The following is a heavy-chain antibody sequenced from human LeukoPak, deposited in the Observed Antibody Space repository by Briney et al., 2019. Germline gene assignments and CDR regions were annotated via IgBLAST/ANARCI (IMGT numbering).Heavy chain of an antibody. CDR2: ISDSGANT. CDR1: GFTFSNSG. CDR3: AKRAGPVAGEYYFDY. J-gene: IGHJ4*02. Sequence: GGSLRLTCGASGFTFSNSGMNWVRQGRGKGGQWVSGISDSGANTLYADSVKGRFTISRDNSKNILSLQMESLRAEDTAVYYCAKRAGPVAGEYYFDYWGQGTLVTVSS. D-gene: IGHD6-19*01. V-gene: IGHV3-23*01.